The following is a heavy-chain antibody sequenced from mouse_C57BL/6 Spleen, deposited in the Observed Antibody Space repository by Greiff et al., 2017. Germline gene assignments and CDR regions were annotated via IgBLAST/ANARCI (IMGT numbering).Heavy chain of an antibody. J-gene: IGHJ4*01. D-gene: IGHD1-1*01. V-gene: IGHV1-80*01. CDR2: IYPGDGDT. CDR1: GYAFSSYW. Sequence: QVQLQQSGAELVKPGASVKISCKASGYAFSSYWMNWVKQRPGKGLEWIGQIYPGDGDTNYNGKCKGKATLTADKSSSTAYMQLSSLTSEDSAVYYCARVDYYGSPYYAMDYWGQGTSVTVSS. CDR3: ARVDYYGSPYYAMDY.